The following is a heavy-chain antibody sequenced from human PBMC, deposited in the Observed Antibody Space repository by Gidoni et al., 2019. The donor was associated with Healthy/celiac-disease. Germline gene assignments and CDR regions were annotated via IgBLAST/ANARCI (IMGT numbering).Heavy chain of an antibody. V-gene: IGHV4-34*01. CDR2: INHSGST. CDR1: GGSSSGYY. D-gene: IGHD6-13*01. J-gene: IGHJ4*02. CDR3: ARGRRGYSSSWYDDY. Sequence: QVQLQQWGAGLLKPSETLSLTCAVSGGSSSGYYWSWIRQPPGKGLEWIGEINHSGSTNYNPSLKSRVTISVDTSKNQFSLKLSSVTAADTAVYYCARGRRGYSSSWYDDYWGQGTLVTVSS.